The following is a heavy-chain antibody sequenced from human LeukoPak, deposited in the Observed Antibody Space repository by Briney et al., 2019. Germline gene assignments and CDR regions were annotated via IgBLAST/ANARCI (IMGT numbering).Heavy chain of an antibody. J-gene: IGHJ4*02. CDR2: ISSGSSTI. Sequence: QPGGSLRLSCAASGFTFSNYGMNWVRQAPGKGLEWVSYISSGSSTISYADSVKGRFTISRDNAKNTVYLQMNSLRAEVTAVYYCAKGGSSSPRSTFDYWGQGTLVTVSS. V-gene: IGHV3-48*04. CDR3: AKGGSSSPRSTFDY. D-gene: IGHD6-13*01. CDR1: GFTFSNYG.